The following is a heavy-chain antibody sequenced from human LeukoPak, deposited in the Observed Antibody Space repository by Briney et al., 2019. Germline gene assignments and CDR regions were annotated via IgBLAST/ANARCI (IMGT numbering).Heavy chain of an antibody. J-gene: IGHJ4*02. D-gene: IGHD3-22*01. CDR2: INHSGST. CDR3: ARKRGYYYDSSGYYY. Sequence: SETLSLACAVYGGSFSGYYWSWIRQPPGKGLGWIGEINHSGSTNYNPSLKSRVTISVDTSKNQFSLKLSSVTAADTAVYYCARKRGYYYDSSGYYYWGQGTLVTVSS. CDR1: GGSFSGYY. V-gene: IGHV4-34*01.